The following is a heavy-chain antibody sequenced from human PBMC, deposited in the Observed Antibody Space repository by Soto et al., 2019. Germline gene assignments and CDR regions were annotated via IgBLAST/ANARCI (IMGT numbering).Heavy chain of an antibody. CDR1: GFTFSSYA. Sequence: PGGSLRLSCAASGFTFSSYAMSWVRQAPGKGLEWVSAISGSGGSTYYADSVKGRFTISRDNSKNTLYLQMNSLRAEDTAVYYCAKGGLRSLEWSSPYGMDVWGQGTTVTVSS. J-gene: IGHJ6*02. D-gene: IGHD3-3*01. V-gene: IGHV3-23*01. CDR3: AKGGLRSLEWSSPYGMDV. CDR2: ISGSGGST.